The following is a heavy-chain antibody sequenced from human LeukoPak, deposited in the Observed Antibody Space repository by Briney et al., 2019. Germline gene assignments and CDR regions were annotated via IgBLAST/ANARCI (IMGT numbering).Heavy chain of an antibody. Sequence: PSETLSLTCTVSGGSISSSSYYWSWIRQPPGKGLEWIGEINHSGSTNYNPSLKSRVTISVDTSKNQFSLKLSSVTAADTAVYYCARLSVENSTVVTPVSDAFDIWGQGTMVTVSS. CDR3: ARLSVENSTVVTPVSDAFDI. CDR2: INHSGST. CDR1: GGSISSSSYY. J-gene: IGHJ3*02. D-gene: IGHD4-23*01. V-gene: IGHV4-39*07.